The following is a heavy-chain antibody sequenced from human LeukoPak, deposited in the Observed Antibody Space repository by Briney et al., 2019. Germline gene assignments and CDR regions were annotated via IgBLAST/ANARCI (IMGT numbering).Heavy chain of an antibody. J-gene: IGHJ4*02. Sequence: SQPLSLTCTVSGGSISSGSYYWSWIRQPAGKGLEWIGRIYTSGSTNYNPSLKSRVTISVDTSKNQFSLKLSSVTAADTAVYYCARDDGYSSSWSHTFDYWGQGTLVTVSS. V-gene: IGHV4-61*02. CDR2: IYTSGST. D-gene: IGHD6-13*01. CDR3: ARDDGYSSSWSHTFDY. CDR1: GGSISSGSYY.